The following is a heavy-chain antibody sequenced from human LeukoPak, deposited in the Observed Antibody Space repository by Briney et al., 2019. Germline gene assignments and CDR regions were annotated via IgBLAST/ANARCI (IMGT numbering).Heavy chain of an antibody. CDR2: INPNSGGT. Sequence: ASVKVSCKASGYTFTSYYMHWVRQAPGQGLEWMGWINPNSGGTNYAQKFQGWVTMTRDTSISTAYMELSRLRSDDTAVYYCARGSVSGYGYFDYWGQGTLVTVSS. CDR3: ARGSVSGYGYFDY. CDR1: GYTFTSYY. V-gene: IGHV1-2*04. D-gene: IGHD5-12*01. J-gene: IGHJ4*02.